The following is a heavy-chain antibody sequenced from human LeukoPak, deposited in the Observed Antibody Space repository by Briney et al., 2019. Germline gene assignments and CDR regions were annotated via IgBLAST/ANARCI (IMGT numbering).Heavy chain of an antibody. V-gene: IGHV3-11*01. CDR3: ARARGLGNGGYFDS. Sequence: PGGSLTLSCAASGGTFSDFYMTWIRQAPGKGLEWVSYIDISGTPVLYRGSVTGRFTISRDNAKNSVYLQMNNLRVEDTAVYYCARARGLGNGGYFDSWGQGTLVTVSS. J-gene: IGHJ4*02. D-gene: IGHD4-23*01. CDR2: IDISGTPV. CDR1: GGTFSDFY.